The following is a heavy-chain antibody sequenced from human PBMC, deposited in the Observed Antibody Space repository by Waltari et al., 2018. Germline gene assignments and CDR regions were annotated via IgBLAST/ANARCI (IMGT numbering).Heavy chain of an antibody. CDR3: ARDRGHRTGSYYHLPDY. D-gene: IGHD3-10*01. Sequence: QVQLVPSGAEVKKPGASVTVSCKASGYTFTSYGIRWVCQAPGQGLEWMGWISAYNGNTNYAQKLQGRVTMTTDTSTSTAYMELRSLRSDDTAVYYCARDRGHRTGSYYHLPDYWGQGTLVTVSS. CDR1: GYTFTSYG. V-gene: IGHV1-18*01. CDR2: ISAYNGNT. J-gene: IGHJ4*02.